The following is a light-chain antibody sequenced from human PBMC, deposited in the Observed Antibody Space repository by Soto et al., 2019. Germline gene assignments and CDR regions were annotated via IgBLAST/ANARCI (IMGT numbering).Light chain of an antibody. Sequence: IVLTQSPGTLSLSPGEGATLSCRASQPVNSGYLAWYQQKPGQAPRLLMYGVSTRDTGIPDRSSGSGAGTDFTLTISRLEPGDFAVYYCQVYGSSPKTFGQGTKVEFK. CDR2: GVS. V-gene: IGKV3-20*01. CDR3: QVYGSSPKT. J-gene: IGKJ1*01. CDR1: QPVNSGY.